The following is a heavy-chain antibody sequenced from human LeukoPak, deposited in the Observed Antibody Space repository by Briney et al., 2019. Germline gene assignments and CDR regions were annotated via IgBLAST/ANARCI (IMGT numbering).Heavy chain of an antibody. J-gene: IGHJ4*02. D-gene: IGHD3-22*01. CDR2: INPNSGGT. V-gene: IGHV1-2*02. CDR1: GYTFSDYY. CDR3: ARATIADSSTYYIDY. Sequence: ASVKVSCKASGYTFSDYYMHWVRPAPGQGVEWMGWINPNSGGTNYAQKFQGRVTMTRDMSISTAYMEVSRLTSDDTAVYYCARATIADSSTYYIDYWGLGTLVTVSS.